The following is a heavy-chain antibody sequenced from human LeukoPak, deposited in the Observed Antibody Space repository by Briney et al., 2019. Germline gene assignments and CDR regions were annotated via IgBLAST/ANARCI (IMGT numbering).Heavy chain of an antibody. D-gene: IGHD3-22*01. V-gene: IGHV1-46*01. CDR3: ARDRYYYDSSGYYGVDY. Sequence: EASVKVSCKASGYTFTGYYMHWVRQAPGQGLEWMGIINPSGGSTSYAQKFQGRVTMTRDTSTSTVYMELSSLRSEDTAVYYCARDRYYYDSSGYYGVDYWGQGTLVTVSS. CDR2: INPSGGST. J-gene: IGHJ4*02. CDR1: GYTFTGYY.